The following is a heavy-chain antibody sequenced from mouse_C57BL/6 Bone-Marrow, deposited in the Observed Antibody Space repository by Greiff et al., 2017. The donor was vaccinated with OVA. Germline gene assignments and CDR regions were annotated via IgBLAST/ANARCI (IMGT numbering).Heavy chain of an antibody. CDR2: IHPNSGST. V-gene: IGHV1-64*01. J-gene: IGHJ3*01. Sequence: VKLQQPGAELVKPGASVKLSCKASGYTFTSYWMHWVKQRPGQGLEWIGMIHPNSGSTNYNEKFKSKATLTVDKSSSTAYMQLSSLTSEDSAVYYCARSIYDGPYGFAYWGQGTLVTVSA. D-gene: IGHD2-3*01. CDR1: GYTFTSYW. CDR3: ARSIYDGPYGFAY.